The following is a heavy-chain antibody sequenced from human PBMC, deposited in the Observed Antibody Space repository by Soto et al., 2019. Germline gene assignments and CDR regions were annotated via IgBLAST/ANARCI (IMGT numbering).Heavy chain of an antibody. Sequence: PGEALNISGKGSGYSFTSYWIGWVRQMPGKSLEWMGIIYPGDSDTRYNPSFQGQVTISVDKSTSTAYLRWSSLKASDTAMYYCARTSAAGKNYYGMDVWGQGTTVTVSS. CDR2: IYPGDSDT. D-gene: IGHD6-13*01. CDR3: ARTSAAGKNYYGMDV. V-gene: IGHV5-51*01. J-gene: IGHJ6*02. CDR1: GYSFTSYW.